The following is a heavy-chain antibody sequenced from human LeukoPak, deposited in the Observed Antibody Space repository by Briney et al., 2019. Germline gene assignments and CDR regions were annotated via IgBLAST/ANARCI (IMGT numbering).Heavy chain of an antibody. CDR2: MNPNSANT. J-gene: IGHJ3*02. D-gene: IGHD5-24*01. V-gene: IGHV1-8*02. Sequence: ASVKVSCKASGYTFTGYYMHWVRQAPGQGLEWMGWMNPNSANTGYAQKFQGRVTMTRNTSISTAYMELSSLESEDTAVYYCARGRRGNAFDIWGQGTMVTVSS. CDR3: ARGRRGNAFDI. CDR1: GYTFTGYY.